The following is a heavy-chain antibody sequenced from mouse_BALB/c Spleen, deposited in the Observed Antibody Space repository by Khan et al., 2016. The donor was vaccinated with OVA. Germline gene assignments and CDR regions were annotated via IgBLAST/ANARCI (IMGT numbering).Heavy chain of an antibody. V-gene: IGHV1-31*01. CDR1: GYSFTSYY. J-gene: IGHJ3*01. CDR3: RRRRYVAWFTY. CDR2: IDPFSGGS. D-gene: IGHD2-12*01. Sequence: VQLLQSGPELMKPGASVKISCKASGYSFTSYYIHWVMQRHGESLEWIGYIDPFSGGSTYNQKLKGKATLTVDKSSSTAYIQLRNLTYDDSAVYYCRRRRYVAWFTYWGQGTLVTVSA.